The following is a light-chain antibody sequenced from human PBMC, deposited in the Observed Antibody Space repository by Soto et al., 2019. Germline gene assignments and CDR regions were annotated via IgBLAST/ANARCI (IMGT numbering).Light chain of an antibody. V-gene: IGKV3-15*01. CDR2: DAS. CDR1: QSVSSY. Sequence: TRSPGALSLSPLGIATLSCRASQSVSSYLAWYQQRPGQAPRLLIYDASTRATGIPARFSGSGSGTEFTLTISSLQSEDFAVYYCQQYNSWPETFGQGTKVDIK. CDR3: QQYNSWPET. J-gene: IGKJ1*01.